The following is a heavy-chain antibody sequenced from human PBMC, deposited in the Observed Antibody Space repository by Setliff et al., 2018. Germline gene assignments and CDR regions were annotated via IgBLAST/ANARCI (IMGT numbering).Heavy chain of an antibody. CDR3: ARDHAYSSGWLVDANAFGI. Sequence: PSETLSLTCTVSGGSISSYYWSWIRQPPGKGLEWIGYIYYSGSTNYNPSLKSRVTISVDTSKNQFSLKLSSVTAADTAVYYCARDHAYSSGWLVDANAFGIWGQGTMVTV. J-gene: IGHJ3*02. D-gene: IGHD6-19*01. CDR1: GGSISSYY. CDR2: IYYSGST. V-gene: IGHV4-59*01.